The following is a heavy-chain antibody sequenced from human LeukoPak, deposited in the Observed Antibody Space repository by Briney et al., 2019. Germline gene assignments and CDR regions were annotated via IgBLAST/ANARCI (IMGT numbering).Heavy chain of an antibody. CDR3: ARESTPLRGAFDP. Sequence: GGSLRLSCAASGFTVMNNHMSWVRQAPGKGLEWVSVIDSRDNTYHADSVKGRFTISRHTSKNTLYLQMNSLRAEDTAVYYCARESTPLRGAFDPWGPGTLVTVSS. J-gene: IGHJ5*02. D-gene: IGHD5-24*01. CDR1: GFTVMNNH. CDR2: IDSRDNT. V-gene: IGHV3-53*04.